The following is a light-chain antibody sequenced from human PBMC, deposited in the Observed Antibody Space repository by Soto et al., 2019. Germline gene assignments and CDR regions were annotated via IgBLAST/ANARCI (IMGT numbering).Light chain of an antibody. CDR3: QQSYRTPWT. CDR1: QDISSY. V-gene: IGKV1-39*01. Sequence: DIQMTQSPSSLSASLGDRVTITCRANQDISSYLVWYQHKLGQAPKLLIHAASTLASGVPSRFSGCESGTDFTLTISGLEHEDSATYYCQQSYRTPWTFGQGTKVEIK. J-gene: IGKJ1*01. CDR2: AAS.